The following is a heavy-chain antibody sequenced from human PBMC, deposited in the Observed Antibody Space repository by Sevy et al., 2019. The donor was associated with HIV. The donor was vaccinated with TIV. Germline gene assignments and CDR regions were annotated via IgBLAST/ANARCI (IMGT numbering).Heavy chain of an antibody. J-gene: IGHJ3*02. CDR2: AKRKSDGGLI. Sequence: GGSLRLSCAGSGFSFKNVWMTWVRQTPGKGLEWVGHAKRKSDGGLIDYGSPVNGRFTISRDDSKDMLYLQMSSLKTEDTGVYYCATVLGAGAAGAFEIWGQGTMVTVSS. CDR1: GFSFKNVW. D-gene: IGHD1-26*01. CDR3: ATVLGAGAAGAFEI. V-gene: IGHV3-15*01.